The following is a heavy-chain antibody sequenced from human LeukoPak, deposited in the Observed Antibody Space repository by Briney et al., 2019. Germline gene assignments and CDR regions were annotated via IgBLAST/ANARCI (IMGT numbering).Heavy chain of an antibody. CDR3: ARRQYYYGSGSMDV. J-gene: IGHJ6*03. CDR1: GGSISSGDYY. CDR2: IYYSGSA. V-gene: IGHV4-30-4*08. Sequence: SQTLSLTCSVTGGSISSGDYYWTWIRQPPGKGLEWIAYIYYSGSAEYNLSLQGRATISVDTSKNQFFLKLRSVTAADTAVYYCARRQYYYGSGSMDVWGKGTMVAISS. D-gene: IGHD3-10*01.